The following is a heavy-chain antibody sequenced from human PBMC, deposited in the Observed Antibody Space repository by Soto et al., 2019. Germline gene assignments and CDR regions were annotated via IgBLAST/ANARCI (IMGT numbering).Heavy chain of an antibody. V-gene: IGHV3-30-3*01. Sequence: QVQLVESGGGVVQPGRSLRLSCAASGFTFSSYAMHWDRQAPGKGLEWVAVISYDGSNKYYADSVKGRFTVSRDNSKNTLYLQMNSLRAEDTAVYYCARDLRTDCGGDCYSWYYWGQGTLVTVSS. J-gene: IGHJ4*02. CDR3: ARDLRTDCGGDCYSWYY. CDR1: GFTFSSYA. CDR2: ISYDGSNK. D-gene: IGHD2-21*02.